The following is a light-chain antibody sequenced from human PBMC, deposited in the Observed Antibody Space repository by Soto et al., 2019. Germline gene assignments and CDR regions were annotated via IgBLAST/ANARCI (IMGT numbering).Light chain of an antibody. CDR1: SSDVGSYNL. J-gene: IGLJ1*01. Sequence: QSVLTQPASVSGSPGQLITISCTGTSSDVGSYNLVSWYQQHPGKAPKLMIYEGSKRPSGVSNRFSGSKSGNTASLTISGLQAEDEADYYCCSYAGSSPYVFGTGTKVTVL. V-gene: IGLV2-23*01. CDR3: CSYAGSSPYV. CDR2: EGS.